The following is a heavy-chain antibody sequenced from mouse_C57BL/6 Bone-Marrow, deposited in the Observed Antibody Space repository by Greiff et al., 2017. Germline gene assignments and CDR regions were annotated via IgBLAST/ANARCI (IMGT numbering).Heavy chain of an antibody. CDR1: GFNIKDDY. D-gene: IGHD1-1*01. J-gene: IGHJ2*01. CDR3: TTTTTVVGGGY. Sequence: EVQRVESGAELVRPGASVKLSCTASGFNIKDDYMHWVKQRPEQGLEWIGWLDPENGDTEYASKFQGKATITADTSSNTAYLQLSSLTSEDTAVYYCTTTTTVVGGGYWGQGTTLTVSS. V-gene: IGHV14-4*01. CDR2: LDPENGDT.